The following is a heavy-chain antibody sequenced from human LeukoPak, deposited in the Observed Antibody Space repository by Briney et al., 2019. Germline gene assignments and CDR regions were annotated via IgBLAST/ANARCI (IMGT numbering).Heavy chain of an antibody. CDR2: IYTSGST. CDR3: ARGMSAAAGTSFESTHFAEYFQH. J-gene: IGHJ1*01. CDR1: GGSISSGSYY. D-gene: IGHD6-13*01. Sequence: SQTLSLTCTVSGGSISSGSYYWSWIRQPAGKGLEWIGRIYTSGSTNYNPSLKSRVTISVDTSKNQFSLKLSSVTAADTAVYYCARGMSAAAGTSFESTHFAEYFQHWGQGTLVTVSS. V-gene: IGHV4-61*02.